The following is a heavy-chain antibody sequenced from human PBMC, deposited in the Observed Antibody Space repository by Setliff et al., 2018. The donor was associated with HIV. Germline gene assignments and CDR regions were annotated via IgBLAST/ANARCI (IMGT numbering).Heavy chain of an antibody. CDR2: IYTSGST. D-gene: IGHD2-21*02. CDR1: GGSISSYY. CDR3: ARGMRGVVVTNMYYYYGMDV. Sequence: SETLSLTCTVSGGSISSYYWSWIRQPAGKGLEWIGRIYTSGSTNYNPSLKSRVTMSVDTSKNQFSLNLDSVTAADTAVFYCARGMRGVVVTNMYYYYGMDVWGQGTTVTVSS. J-gene: IGHJ6*02. V-gene: IGHV4-4*07.